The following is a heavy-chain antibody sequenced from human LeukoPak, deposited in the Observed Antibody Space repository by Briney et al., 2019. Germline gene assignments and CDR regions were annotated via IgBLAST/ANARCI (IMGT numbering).Heavy chain of an antibody. Sequence: PGGSLRLSCAASGFTFSSYSMNWVRQAPGKGLEWVSYISSSGRAIYYADYVKGRFTVSRDNAKNSLYLQMNSLRAEDTAVYYCARCPRWAHFDYWGQGTLVTVSS. V-gene: IGHV3-48*04. D-gene: IGHD4-23*01. J-gene: IGHJ4*02. CDR2: ISSSGRAI. CDR3: ARCPRWAHFDY. CDR1: GFTFSSYS.